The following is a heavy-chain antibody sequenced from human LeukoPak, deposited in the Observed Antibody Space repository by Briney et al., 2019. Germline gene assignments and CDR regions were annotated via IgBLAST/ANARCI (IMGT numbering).Heavy chain of an antibody. CDR1: GGSISSGDYY. CDR3: ARALYYGSGSYSMVDP. J-gene: IGHJ5*02. Sequence: SETLSLTCTVSGGSISSGDYYWGWIRQPPGKGLEWIGYIYYSGSTYYNPSLKSRVTISVDTSKNQFSLKLSSVTAADTAVYYCARALYYGSGSYSMVDPWGQGTLVTVSS. CDR2: IYYSGST. D-gene: IGHD3-10*01. V-gene: IGHV4-30-4*01.